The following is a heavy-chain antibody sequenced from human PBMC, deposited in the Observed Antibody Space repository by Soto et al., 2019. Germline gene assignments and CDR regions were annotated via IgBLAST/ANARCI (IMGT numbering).Heavy chain of an antibody. Sequence: QVQLQESGPGLVKPSETLSLTCTVSGGSVTGHHWSWIRQSPGMGLEWIGQILNSGSANYNPSLLIRVAISIATFKTQFSLRLSSVTASDTAVYYCASYIEGRGGRGSWGPGHLVTFSS. CDR2: ILNSGSA. D-gene: IGHD2-15*01. CDR3: ASYIEGRGGRGS. CDR1: GGSVTGHH. J-gene: IGHJ4*02. V-gene: IGHV4-59*02.